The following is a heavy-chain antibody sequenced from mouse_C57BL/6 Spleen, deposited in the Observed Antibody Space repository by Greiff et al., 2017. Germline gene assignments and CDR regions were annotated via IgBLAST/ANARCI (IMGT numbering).Heavy chain of an antibody. V-gene: IGHV1-61*01. D-gene: IGHD1-1*02. Sequence: QVQLQQPGAELVRPGSSVKLSCKASGYTFTSYWMDWVKQRPGQGLEWIGNIYPSDSETPYNQQFKDKATFTVDKSSSTAYMQLSSLTSEDSAVYDCAREGNGQGAMDYWGQGTSGTVSS. J-gene: IGHJ4*01. CDR2: IYPSDSET. CDR1: GYTFTSYW. CDR3: AREGNGQGAMDY.